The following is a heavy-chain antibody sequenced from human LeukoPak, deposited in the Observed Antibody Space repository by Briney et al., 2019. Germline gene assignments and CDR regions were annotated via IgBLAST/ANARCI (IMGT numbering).Heavy chain of an antibody. D-gene: IGHD3-3*01. CDR3: ARDPPKKYYDFWSGYLGTEN. Sequence: GASVKVSCKASGGTFSSYAISWVRQAPGQGLEWMGGIIPIFGTANYAQKFQGRVTITTDESTSTAYMELSSLRSEDTAVYYCARDPPKKYYDFWSGYLGTENWGQGTLVTVSS. CDR1: GGTFSSYA. CDR2: IIPIFGTA. V-gene: IGHV1-69*05. J-gene: IGHJ4*02.